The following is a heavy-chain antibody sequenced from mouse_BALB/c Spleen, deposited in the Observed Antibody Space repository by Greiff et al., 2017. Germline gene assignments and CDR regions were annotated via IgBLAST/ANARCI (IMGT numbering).Heavy chain of an antibody. D-gene: IGHD4-1*01. Sequence: VQLQQSGPELVKPGASVKIPCKASGFTFTDYNMDWVKQSHGKSLEWIGDINPNNGGTIYNQKFKGKATLTVDKSSSTAYMELRSLTSEDTAVYYCAKGGTKGDHYFDYWGQGTTLTVSS. CDR2: INPNNGGT. CDR3: AKGGTKGDHYFDY. J-gene: IGHJ2*01. V-gene: IGHV1-18*01. CDR1: GFTFTDYN.